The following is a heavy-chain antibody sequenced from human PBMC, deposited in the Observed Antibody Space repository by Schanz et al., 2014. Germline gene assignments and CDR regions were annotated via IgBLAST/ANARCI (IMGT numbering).Heavy chain of an antibody. D-gene: IGHD2-2*01. J-gene: IGHJ4*02. CDR1: SASIRTYY. CDR3: ARGRVVPAAPEFDS. CDR2: IYYSGST. V-gene: IGHV4-59*01. Sequence: QVQLQQWGAGLLKPSETLSLTCTVSSASIRTYYWSWIRQPPGKGLEWIGYIYYSGSTTYNPSLKSRVTISVDTSKKQFSLNLSSVTAADTAVYYCARGRVVPAAPEFDSWGQGILVTVSS.